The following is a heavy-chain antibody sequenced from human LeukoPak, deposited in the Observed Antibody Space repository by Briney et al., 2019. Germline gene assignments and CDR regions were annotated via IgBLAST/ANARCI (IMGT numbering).Heavy chain of an antibody. CDR3: ARDPRGSSSWNYYYYMDV. J-gene: IGHJ6*03. Sequence: ASVTVSCKASGYTFTGYYMHWVRQAPGQGLEWMGWINPNSGGTNYAQKFQGRVTMTRDTSISTAYMELSRLRSDDTAVYYCARDPRGSSSWNYYYYMDVWGKGTTVTVSS. CDR2: INPNSGGT. D-gene: IGHD6-13*01. V-gene: IGHV1-2*02. CDR1: GYTFTGYY.